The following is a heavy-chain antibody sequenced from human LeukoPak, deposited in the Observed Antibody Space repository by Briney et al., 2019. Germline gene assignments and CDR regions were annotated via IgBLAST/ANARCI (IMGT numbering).Heavy chain of an antibody. J-gene: IGHJ4*02. CDR3: AKDQAVAGKGWYFDY. V-gene: IGHV1-2*02. Sequence: GASVKVSCKASGYTFTGYYMHWVRQAPGQGLEWMGWINPNSGGTNYAQKFQGRVTMTRDTSISTAYMELSRLRSDDTAVYYCAKDQAVAGKGWYFDYWGQGTLVTVSS. CDR2: INPNSGGT. CDR1: GYTFTGYY. D-gene: IGHD6-19*01.